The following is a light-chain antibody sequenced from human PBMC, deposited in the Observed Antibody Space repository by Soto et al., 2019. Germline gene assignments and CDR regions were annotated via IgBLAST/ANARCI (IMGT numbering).Light chain of an antibody. V-gene: IGKV3-15*01. J-gene: IGKJ4*01. CDR2: GAS. CDR1: QSVSSS. CDR3: QQCYNWPLT. Sequence: EILMTQSPATLSVSPGERATLSCRASQSVSSSLAWYQQKPGQAPRLLIYGASTRATAVPARFSGSGSGTEFALTISSLQSEDFAVYYCQQCYNWPLTFGGGTKVEIK.